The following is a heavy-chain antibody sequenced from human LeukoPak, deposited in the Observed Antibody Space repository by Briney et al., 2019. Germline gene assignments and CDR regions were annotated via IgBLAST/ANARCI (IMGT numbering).Heavy chain of an antibody. V-gene: IGHV4-39*01. CDR3: ARSLDFDY. J-gene: IGHJ4*02. Sequence: SETLSLTCTVSGGSISSSSYYWGWIRQPPGKGLEWIGSIYYSGSTYYNPSLKSRVTISVDTSKNQFSLKLSSLTAADTAVYYCARSLDFDYWGQGTLVTVSS. CDR2: IYYSGST. CDR1: GGSISSSSYY.